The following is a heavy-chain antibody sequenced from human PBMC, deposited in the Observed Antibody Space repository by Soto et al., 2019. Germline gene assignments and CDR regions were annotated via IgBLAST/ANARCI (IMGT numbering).Heavy chain of an antibody. J-gene: IGHJ4*02. V-gene: IGHV4-30-4*01. CDR2: IYYSGST. CDR1: GGSISSGDYY. CDR3: ARSDTAMPPPGFCY. D-gene: IGHD5-18*01. Sequence: SETLSLTCTVSGGSISSGDYYWSWIRQPPGKGLEWIGYIYYSGSTYYNPSLKSRVTISVDTSKNQFSLKLSSVTAADTAVYYCARSDTAMPPPGFCYWGQRTLVTVSS.